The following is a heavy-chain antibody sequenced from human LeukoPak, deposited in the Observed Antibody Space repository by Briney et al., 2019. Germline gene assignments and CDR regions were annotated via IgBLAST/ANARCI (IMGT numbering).Heavy chain of an antibody. D-gene: IGHD3-3*01. Sequence: PGGSPRLSCAASGFTFSSSTISWVRQAPGKGLEWVSALSNNGGYTYYADSVQGRFTISRDNSKNTLYLQMNSLRAEDTAVYYCAKDHKVERFLEWFPHPLYYFDYWGQGTLVTVSS. CDR2: LSNNGGYT. V-gene: IGHV3-23*01. CDR3: AKDHKVERFLEWFPHPLYYFDY. J-gene: IGHJ4*02. CDR1: GFTFSSST.